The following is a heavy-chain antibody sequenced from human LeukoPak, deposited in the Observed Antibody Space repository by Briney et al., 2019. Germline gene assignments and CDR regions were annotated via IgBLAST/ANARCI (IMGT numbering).Heavy chain of an antibody. D-gene: IGHD2-8*02. CDR2: IKSDGSDT. CDR3: ARKSGHGYGMDV. J-gene: IGHJ6*02. Sequence: GGSLRLSCAASGLTFSSYWIHWVRQAPGKGLMWVSRIKSDGSDTIYADSVKGRFSISIDNAKNTVYLQMHSLGAEDTAVYYCARKSGHGYGMDVWGQGTTVTVSS. V-gene: IGHV3-74*01. CDR1: GLTFSSYW.